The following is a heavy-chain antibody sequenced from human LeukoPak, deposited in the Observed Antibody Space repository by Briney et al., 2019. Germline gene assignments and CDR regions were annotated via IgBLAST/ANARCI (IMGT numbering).Heavy chain of an antibody. J-gene: IGHJ4*02. CDR1: GFTFSSYD. Sequence: GGSLRLSCAAFGFTFSSYDMHWVRQAPGKGLEWVAFTRYDGSNKYYADSVKGRFTISRDNSKNTLYLQMNSLRAEDTAVYYCAKDRTGDFDCWGQGTLVTVSS. D-gene: IGHD1-1*01. V-gene: IGHV3-30*02. CDR2: TRYDGSNK. CDR3: AKDRTGDFDC.